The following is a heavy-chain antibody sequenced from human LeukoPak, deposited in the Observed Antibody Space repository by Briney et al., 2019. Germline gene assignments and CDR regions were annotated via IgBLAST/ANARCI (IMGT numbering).Heavy chain of an antibody. CDR3: AKASSGATGAFDI. J-gene: IGHJ3*02. D-gene: IGHD1-26*01. CDR1: GFTFSRYW. V-gene: IGHV3-7*03. CDR2: IKLDGSEK. Sequence: GGSLRLSCAASGFTFSRYWMSWVRQAPGKGLEWVANIKLDGSEKYYVDSVKGRFTISRDNAKNSLYLQMNSLRAEDMALYYCAKASSGATGAFDIWGQGTMVTVSS.